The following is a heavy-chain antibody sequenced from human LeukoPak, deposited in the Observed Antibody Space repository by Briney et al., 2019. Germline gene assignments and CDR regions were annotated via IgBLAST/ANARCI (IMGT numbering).Heavy chain of an antibody. D-gene: IGHD5-24*01. J-gene: IGHJ1*01. CDR1: GGSISSHY. Sequence: KPSETLSLTCTVSGGSISSHYWSWIRQPPGKGLEWIGTAYYGGSSYYKTSLKSRVTISFDTTKNHFSLTLASVTAADTAVYYCARLAGLGRWLQFTHWGQGILVTVSS. V-gene: IGHV4-59*04. CDR2: AYYGGSS. CDR3: ARLAGLGRWLQFTH.